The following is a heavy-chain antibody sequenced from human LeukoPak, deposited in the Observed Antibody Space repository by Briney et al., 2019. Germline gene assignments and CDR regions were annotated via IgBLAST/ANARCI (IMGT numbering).Heavy chain of an antibody. CDR3: ARRGATIDY. D-gene: IGHD1-26*01. CDR1: GYSISSGYY. J-gene: IGHJ4*02. CDR2: IYHSGST. V-gene: IGHV4-38-2*01. Sequence: PSETLSLTCAVSGYSISSGYYWGWIRQPPGKGLEWIGSIYHSGSTYYNPSLKSRVTISVDTSKNQFSLKLSSVTAADTAVYYSARRGATIDYWGQGPLVTVSS.